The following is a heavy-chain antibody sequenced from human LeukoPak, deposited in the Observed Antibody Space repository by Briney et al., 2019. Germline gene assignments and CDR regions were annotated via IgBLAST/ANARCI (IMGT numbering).Heavy chain of an antibody. D-gene: IGHD2-2*02. CDR3: ARAPYTTGRSFYFDS. Sequence: GGSPRLSCAASGFPFRNYGMHWVRQAPGKGLEWVAIIWYDGSKNYYADSVKGRFTISRDNLNNTLYLQMNSLRAEDTALYFCARAPYTTGRSFYFDSWGQGTLVTVSS. V-gene: IGHV3-33*01. CDR2: IWYDGSKN. J-gene: IGHJ4*02. CDR1: GFPFRNYG.